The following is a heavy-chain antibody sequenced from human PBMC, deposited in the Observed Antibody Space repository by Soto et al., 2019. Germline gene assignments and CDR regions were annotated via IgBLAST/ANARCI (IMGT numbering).Heavy chain of an antibody. J-gene: IGHJ4*02. CDR3: AKGRGSGWAWYFDN. D-gene: IGHD6-19*01. Sequence: EVRLVEAGGGLKQPGGSLRLSCAASGFTFKESAMNWVRQAPGKGLEWVASISDTGASTWYAESVRGRLSISRDNSKNTLYLQMSSLRGEDTAVYYCAKGRGSGWAWYFDNWGQGTLVTVSS. V-gene: IGHV3-23*04. CDR2: ISDTGAST. CDR1: GFTFKESA.